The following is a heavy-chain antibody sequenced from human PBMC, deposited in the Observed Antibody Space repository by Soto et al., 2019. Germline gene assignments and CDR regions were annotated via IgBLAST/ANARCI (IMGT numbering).Heavy chain of an antibody. V-gene: IGHV1-69*13. Sequence: SVKVSCKASGGTFSSYAISWVRQAPGQGLEWMGGIIPIFGTANYAQKFQGRVTITADESTSTAYMELSSLRSEDTAVYYCEVNDPDCSSTSSAHGWFDPWGQGTLVTVSS. J-gene: IGHJ5*02. CDR1: GGTFSSYA. D-gene: IGHD2-2*01. CDR2: IIPIFGTA. CDR3: EVNDPDCSSTSSAHGWFDP.